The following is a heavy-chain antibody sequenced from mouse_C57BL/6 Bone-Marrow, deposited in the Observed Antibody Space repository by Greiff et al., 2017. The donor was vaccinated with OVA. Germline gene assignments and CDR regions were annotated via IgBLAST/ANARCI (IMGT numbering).Heavy chain of an antibody. CDR3: ARDDYLH. J-gene: IGHJ3*01. CDR2: INPGSGGT. V-gene: IGHV1-54*01. CDR1: GYAFTNYL. D-gene: IGHD2-4*01. Sequence: VKLQESGAELVRPGTSVKVSCKASGYAFTNYLIEWVKQRPGQGLEWIGVINPGSGGTNYNEKFKGKATLTADKSSSTAYMQLSSLTSEDSAVYFCARDDYLHWGQGTLVTVSA.